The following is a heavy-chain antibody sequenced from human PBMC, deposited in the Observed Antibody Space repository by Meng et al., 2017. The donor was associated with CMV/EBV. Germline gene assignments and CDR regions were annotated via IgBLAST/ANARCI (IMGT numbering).Heavy chain of an antibody. D-gene: IGHD3-3*01. CDR2: ISAYNGNT. V-gene: IGHV1-18*01. CDR1: GYTFTSYG. J-gene: IGHJ4*02. CDR3: ARDPPYYDFWSGYYFKPNEPVLFDY. Sequence: ASVKVSCKASGYTFTSYGISWVRQAPGQGLEWMGWISAYNGNTNYAQKLQGRVTMTTDTSTSTAYMEPRSLRSDDTAVYYCARDPPYYDFWSGYYFKPNEPVLFDYWGQGTLVTVSS.